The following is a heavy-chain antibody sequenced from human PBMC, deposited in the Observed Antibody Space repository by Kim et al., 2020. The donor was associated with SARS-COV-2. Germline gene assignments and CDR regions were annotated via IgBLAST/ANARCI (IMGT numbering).Heavy chain of an antibody. CDR1: GGSFSGYY. Sequence: SETLSLTCAVYGGSFSGYYWSWIRQPPGKGLEWIGEINHSGSTNYNPSLKSRVTISVDTSKNQFSLKLSSVTAADTAVYYCARSGYSSSSYFDYWGQGTLVTVSS. D-gene: IGHD6-6*01. V-gene: IGHV4-34*01. CDR2: INHSGST. CDR3: ARSGYSSSSYFDY. J-gene: IGHJ4*02.